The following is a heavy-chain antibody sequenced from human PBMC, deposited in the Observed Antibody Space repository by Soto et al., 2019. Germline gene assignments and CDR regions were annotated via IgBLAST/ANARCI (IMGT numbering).Heavy chain of an antibody. CDR3: ASIDSSPPRTRYYYGMDV. CDR2: IYYSGST. CDR1: GGSISSYY. J-gene: IGHJ6*02. D-gene: IGHD6-13*01. V-gene: IGHV4-59*01. Sequence: QVQLQESGPGLVKPSETLSLTCTVSGGSISSYYWSWIRQPPGKGLERIGYIYYSGSTNYNPSLKVLVTISVDTSKNQFSLKLSSVTAADTAVYYCASIDSSPPRTRYYYGMDVWGQGTTVTVSS.